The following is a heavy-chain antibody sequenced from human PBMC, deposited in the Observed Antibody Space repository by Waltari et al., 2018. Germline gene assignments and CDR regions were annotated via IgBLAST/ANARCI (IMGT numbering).Heavy chain of an antibody. D-gene: IGHD1-7*01. J-gene: IGHJ5*02. Sequence: QVQLQESGPGLVKPSETLSLTCTVSGYSISSGYYWGWIRQPPGKGLEWIGSIYHSGSTYYNPSLKSRVTLSVDTSKNQFSLKLSSVTAADTAVYYCARVRITGTTRWFDPWGQGTLVTVSS. CDR1: GYSISSGYY. CDR2: IYHSGST. CDR3: ARVRITGTTRWFDP. V-gene: IGHV4-38-2*02.